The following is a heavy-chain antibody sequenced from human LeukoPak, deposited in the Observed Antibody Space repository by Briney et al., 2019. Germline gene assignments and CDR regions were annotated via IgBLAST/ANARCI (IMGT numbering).Heavy chain of an antibody. CDR3: VTELGIGGFDI. J-gene: IGHJ3*02. CDR2: ISTNGGST. D-gene: IGHD7-27*01. V-gene: IGHV3-64D*06. Sequence: GGSLRLSCSASGLTLSLYSMHWVPPAPGEGLEYVSGISTNGGSTYYADSVKGRFTISRDNSKNTLYLQMSTLRAEDTAVYYCVTELGIGGFDIWGQGTMVTVSS. CDR1: GLTLSLYS.